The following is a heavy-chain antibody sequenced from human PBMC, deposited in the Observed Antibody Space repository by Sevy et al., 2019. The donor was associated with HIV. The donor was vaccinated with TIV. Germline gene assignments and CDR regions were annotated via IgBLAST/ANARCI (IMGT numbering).Heavy chain of an antibody. CDR3: ARRRGSSAWVDY. J-gene: IGHJ4*02. CDR2: IYPGDSDT. Sequence: GESLKISCKGSGYSFSTYWIAWVRQMPGKGLEWMGIIYPGDSDTRYSPSFQGHVTISADKSISTAYLQWSSLKASDSAMYYCARRRGSSAWVDYWGQGTLVTVSS. D-gene: IGHD6-6*01. CDR1: GYSFSTYW. V-gene: IGHV5-51*01.